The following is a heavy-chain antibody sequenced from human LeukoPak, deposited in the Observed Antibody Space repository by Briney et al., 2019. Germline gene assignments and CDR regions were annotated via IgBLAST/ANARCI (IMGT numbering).Heavy chain of an antibody. Sequence: ASVKVSCKASGYTFTDYYMHWVRQAPGQGFEWMGWIIPNDGDTNYAQKFQGRVTMTRDTSISTAHMEVSRLRSDDTAVYYCARANFLYCSSSTCLFDYWGQGTLVTVSS. CDR1: GYTFTDYY. CDR2: IIPNDGDT. V-gene: IGHV1-2*02. D-gene: IGHD2-2*01. J-gene: IGHJ4*02. CDR3: ARANFLYCSSSTCLFDY.